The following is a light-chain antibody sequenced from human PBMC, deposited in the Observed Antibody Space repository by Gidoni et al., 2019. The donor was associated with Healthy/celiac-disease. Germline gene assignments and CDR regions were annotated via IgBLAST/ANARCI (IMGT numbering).Light chain of an antibody. CDR1: HSISRY. CDR3: QQSYSTPFT. CDR2: AAT. V-gene: IGKV1-39*01. J-gene: IGKJ3*01. Sequence: VQMTQSPSSLSASVADRVTITCRASHSISRYLNWYQQKPVTAHKLLSYAATSLQSGVPSRFSGSCSGTEVPITISSLPPEDFATYYWQQSYSTPFTFGHGTKVDIK.